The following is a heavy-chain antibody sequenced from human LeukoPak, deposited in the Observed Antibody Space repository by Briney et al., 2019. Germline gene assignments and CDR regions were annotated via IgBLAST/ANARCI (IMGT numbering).Heavy chain of an antibody. V-gene: IGHV1-18*01. CDR1: GYTFTSYG. J-gene: IGHJ4*02. CDR2: ISAYNGNT. D-gene: IGHD3-22*01. Sequence: ASVKVACKASGYTFTSYGISWVRQAPGQGLEWMGWISAYNGNTNYAQKLQGRVTMTTDTSTSTAYMELRSLRSDDTAVYYCARDWYLDSSGWYVDYWGQGTLVTVSS. CDR3: ARDWYLDSSGWYVDY.